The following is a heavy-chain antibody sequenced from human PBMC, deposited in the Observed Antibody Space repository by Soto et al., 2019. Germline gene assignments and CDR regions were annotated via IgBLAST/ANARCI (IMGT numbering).Heavy chain of an antibody. Sequence: QMQVVQSGPEVKKPGTSVRVSCKTSGFTFTNSAVEWVRQARGQRLEWIGWIVVGSDNTNYAQKYQARVNIIXKXTXHXXFLAFRRLKPEDTAVHYRAPSPPLRQNHFHAATDIWGPAPPV. D-gene: IGHD1-26*01. CDR1: GFTFTNSA. CDR2: IVVGSDNT. J-gene: IGHJ6*02. CDR3: APSPPLRQNHFHAATDI. V-gene: IGHV1-58*01.